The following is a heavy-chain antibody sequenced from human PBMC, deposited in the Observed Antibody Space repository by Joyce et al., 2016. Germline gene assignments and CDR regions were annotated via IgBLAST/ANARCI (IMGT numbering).Heavy chain of an antibody. CDR1: GFRFNYYI. V-gene: IGHV3-48*02. CDR3: TRRNEGNFFLDY. D-gene: IGHD1-7*01. Sequence: EVQLVESGGGLVQPGGSLRLSCAASGFRFNYYIMNWVRQAPGKGLEWSSYITSTGSTRFYADSVKDRFTISRDNAKNSLYLQMNSLRDEDTAVYYCTRRNEGNFFLDYWGQGTLVTVSS. J-gene: IGHJ4*02. CDR2: ITSTGSTR.